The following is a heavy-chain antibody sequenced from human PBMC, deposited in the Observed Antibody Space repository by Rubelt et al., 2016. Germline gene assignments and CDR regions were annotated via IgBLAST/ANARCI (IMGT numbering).Heavy chain of an antibody. V-gene: IGHV4-39*07. J-gene: IGHJ4*02. CDR3: ARVGAAAGTDY. CDR1: GGSISSSDYY. CDR2: IYYRGNT. D-gene: IGHD6-13*01. Sequence: QLQLQESGPGLVQPSATLSLTCTVSGGSISSSDYYWGWIRQPPGRGLEWIGSIYYRGNTYSTPSLKSRVTVALDTSNNQFALRLGSVTAADTAVYYCARVGAAAGTDYWGQGALVTVSS.